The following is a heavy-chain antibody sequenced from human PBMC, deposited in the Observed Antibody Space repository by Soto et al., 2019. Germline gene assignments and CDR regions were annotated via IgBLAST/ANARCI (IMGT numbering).Heavy chain of an antibody. CDR1: GFTFNNAW. CDR3: TTNLSWILSY. D-gene: IGHD3-16*02. Sequence: EVQLVESGGGLVKPGGSLRLSCAASGFTFNNAWMNWVRQAPGKGLEWVGRIKSKADGGTTDYSAAVKGRFTISRDDSENTLYLQMNSLKTEDTAVYYCTTNLSWILSYWGQGTLVTVSS. CDR2: IKSKADGGTT. J-gene: IGHJ4*02. V-gene: IGHV3-15*07.